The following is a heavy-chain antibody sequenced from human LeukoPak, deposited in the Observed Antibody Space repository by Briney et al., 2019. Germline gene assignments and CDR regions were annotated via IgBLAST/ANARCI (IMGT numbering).Heavy chain of an antibody. J-gene: IGHJ4*02. D-gene: IGHD5-18*01. CDR1: GFTFSSYA. CDR2: ISYDGSNK. CDR3: AKEPRGYSYGPPDY. Sequence: PGGSLGLSCAASGFTFSSYAMSWVRQAPGKGLEWVAVISYDGSNKYYADSVKGRFTISRDNSKNTLYLQMNSLRAEDTAVYYCAKEPRGYSYGPPDYWGQGTLVTVSS. V-gene: IGHV3-30*18.